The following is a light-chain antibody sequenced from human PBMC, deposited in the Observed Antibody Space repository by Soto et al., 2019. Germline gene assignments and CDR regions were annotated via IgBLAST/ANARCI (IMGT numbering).Light chain of an antibody. Sequence: QLVLSQSPSASASLGASVKLTCTLSSGHSTYAIAWHQQQPEKGPRFLMNLHSDGGHSKGDGIPGRFSGSSSGAERYLTIPSLQSEDEADYYCQTWGSGIVVFGGGTKLTVL. CDR3: QTWGSGIVV. J-gene: IGLJ2*01. CDR1: SGHSTYA. V-gene: IGLV4-69*01. CDR2: LHSDGGH.